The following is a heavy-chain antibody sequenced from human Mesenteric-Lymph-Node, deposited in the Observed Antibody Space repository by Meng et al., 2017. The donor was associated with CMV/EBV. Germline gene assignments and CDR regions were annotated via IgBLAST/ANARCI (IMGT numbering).Heavy chain of an antibody. Sequence: GGSLRLSCAASGFTFSSHSMNWARQAPGKGLEWVSYITSSSSTIYYADSVKGRFTISRDNSKNSVYLQMNSLRAEDTAVYYCARDRAERGYSYGMDVWGQGTMVTVSS. J-gene: IGHJ6*02. V-gene: IGHV3-48*04. CDR3: ARDRAERGYSYGMDV. CDR1: GFTFSSHS. D-gene: IGHD5-18*01. CDR2: ITSSSSTI.